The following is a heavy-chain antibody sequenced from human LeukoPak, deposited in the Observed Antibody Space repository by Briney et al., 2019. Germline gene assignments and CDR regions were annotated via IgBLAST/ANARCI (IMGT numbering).Heavy chain of an antibody. CDR1: GFTVSSNY. V-gene: IGHV3-66*01. D-gene: IGHD5-18*01. CDR3: ARERYSYGYDYYGMDV. Sequence: PGGSLRLSCAASGFTVSSNYMSWVRQAPGKGLEWVSVIYSGGSTYYADSVKGRFTISRDNSKNTLYLQMNSLRAEDTAVYYCARERYSYGYDYYGMDVWGQGTTVTVSS. J-gene: IGHJ6*02. CDR2: IYSGGST.